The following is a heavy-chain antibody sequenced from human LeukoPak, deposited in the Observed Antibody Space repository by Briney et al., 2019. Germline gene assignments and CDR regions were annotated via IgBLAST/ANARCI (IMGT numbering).Heavy chain of an antibody. CDR2: INHRGST. CDR3: ARDQSPYYYDSSGYYAHDAFDI. D-gene: IGHD3-22*01. CDR1: AGSLSGYY. J-gene: IGHJ3*02. Sequence: SPTLSLTRAVDAGSLSGYYWSWIRQPPGKRLEWIGEINHRGSTNYNSYLKSRVNISVDTSKNQFSLKLSSVTAADTAVYYCARDQSPYYYDSSGYYAHDAFDIWGQGTMVTVSS. V-gene: IGHV4-34*01.